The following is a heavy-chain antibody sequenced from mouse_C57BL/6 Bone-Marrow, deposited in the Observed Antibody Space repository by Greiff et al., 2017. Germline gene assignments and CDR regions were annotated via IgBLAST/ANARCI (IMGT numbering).Heavy chain of an antibody. J-gene: IGHJ4*01. CDR1: GFTFSSYG. CDR2: ISSGGSYN. V-gene: IGHV5-6*02. Sequence: DVILVESGGDLVKPGGSLKLSCAASGFTFSSYGMSWVRQTPDKRLEWVATISSGGSYNYYPYSVKGRFTISRDNAKNTLYMQMSSLKSEDTAMYYCARLGYGSEAIDYWGQGTSVTVSS. D-gene: IGHD1-1*01. CDR3: ARLGYGSEAIDY.